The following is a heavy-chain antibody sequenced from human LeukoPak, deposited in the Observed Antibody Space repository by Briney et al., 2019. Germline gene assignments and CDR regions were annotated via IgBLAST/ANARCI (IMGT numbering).Heavy chain of an antibody. CDR3: ARDPGHSGWYGDY. CDR2: IWYDGSNK. Sequence: PGGSLRLSCAASGFTFSNYGMHWVRQAPGKGLEWVSIIWYDGSNKYYADSVKGRFTISKDNSKNTLYLQTNSLRAEDTAIYYCARDPGHSGWYGDYWGQGTLVTVSS. D-gene: IGHD6-19*01. V-gene: IGHV3-33*01. CDR1: GFTFSNYG. J-gene: IGHJ4*02.